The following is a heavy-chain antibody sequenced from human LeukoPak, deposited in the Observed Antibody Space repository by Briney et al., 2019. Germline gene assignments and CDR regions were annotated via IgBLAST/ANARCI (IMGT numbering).Heavy chain of an antibody. CDR3: ARFRYCSSTSCYTGGRKRNDY. CDR1: GYTFTSYD. D-gene: IGHD2-2*02. CDR2: MNPNSGNT. V-gene: IGHV1-8*03. J-gene: IGHJ4*02. Sequence: ASVKVSCKASGYTFTSYDINWVRQATGQGLEWMGWMNPNSGNTGYAQKFQGRVTITRNTTISTAYMELSSLRSEETAVYYCARFRYCSSTSCYTGGRKRNDYWGQGTLVTVSS.